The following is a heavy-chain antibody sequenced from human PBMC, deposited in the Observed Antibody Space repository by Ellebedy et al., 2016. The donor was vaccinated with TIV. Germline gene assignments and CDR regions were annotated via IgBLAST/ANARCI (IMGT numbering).Heavy chain of an antibody. J-gene: IGHJ4*02. D-gene: IGHD3-3*01. Sequence: GGSLRLXXSASGFTFNTYAMSWVRQAPGKGLEWVSGISDSGVNTYEADSVKGRFTISRDNSRSTLFLQMNSLRSEDTAVYFCARSRITTFGVVTSFDSWGQGTLVTVSS. CDR2: ISDSGVNT. V-gene: IGHV3-23*01. CDR1: GFTFNTYA. CDR3: ARSRITTFGVVTSFDS.